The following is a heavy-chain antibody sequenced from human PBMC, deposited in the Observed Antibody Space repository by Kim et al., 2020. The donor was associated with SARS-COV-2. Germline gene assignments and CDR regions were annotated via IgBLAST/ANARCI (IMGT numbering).Heavy chain of an antibody. D-gene: IGHD2-15*01. Sequence: GGSLRLSCAVSGFIVKRNYMSWVRQAPGKGLEWVSLLYAGGSTYYTASAKGRFIISRDNSKNTLDLQMNSLRPEDTAVYYCTRNQGGEGDWYFDLWGRGTLVTVSS. CDR3: TRNQGGEGDWYFDL. V-gene: IGHV3-66*02. J-gene: IGHJ2*01. CDR2: LYAGGST. CDR1: GFIVKRNY.